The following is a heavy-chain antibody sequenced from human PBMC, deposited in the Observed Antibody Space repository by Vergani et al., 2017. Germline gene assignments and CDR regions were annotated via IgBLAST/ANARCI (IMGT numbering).Heavy chain of an antibody. CDR2: IIPIFGTA. CDR3: AREGTYGSGSYSGYGMDV. V-gene: IGHV1-69*01. D-gene: IGHD3-10*01. Sequence: QVQLVQSGAEVKKPGSSVKVSCKASGGTFSSYAISWVRQAPGQGLEWMGGIIPIFGTANYAQKFQGRVTITADESTSTAYMALSSLRSEDTAVYYCAREGTYGSGSYSGYGMDVWGQGTTVTVSS. J-gene: IGHJ6*02. CDR1: GGTFSSYA.